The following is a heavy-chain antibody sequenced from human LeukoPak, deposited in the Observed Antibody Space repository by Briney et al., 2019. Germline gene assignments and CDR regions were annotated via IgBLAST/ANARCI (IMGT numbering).Heavy chain of an antibody. D-gene: IGHD3-10*01. J-gene: IGHJ6*02. V-gene: IGHV4-59*01. CDR1: GGSISGYY. CDR3: ARDRGWFGELDDYYYYGMDV. CDR2: IYYSGST. Sequence: SETLSLTCTVSGGSISGYYWSWIRQPPGKGLEWIGYIYYSGSTNYNPSLKSRVTISVDTSKNQFSLKLSSVTAADTAVYYCARDRGWFGELDDYYYYGMDVWGQGTTVTVSS.